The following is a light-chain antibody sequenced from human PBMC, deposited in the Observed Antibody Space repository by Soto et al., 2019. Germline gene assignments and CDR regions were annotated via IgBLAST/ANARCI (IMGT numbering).Light chain of an antibody. CDR3: SSYTTIGTWV. Sequence: QSVLTQPASVAGSPGQSITISCTGTSSDVGDRNYVSWYQQYPNKAPKLIIYEVNNRPSGVSNRFSGSKSGNTASLTISGLQPEDEADYHCSSYTTIGTWVFGGGTQLTVL. J-gene: IGLJ3*02. CDR2: EVN. V-gene: IGLV2-14*03. CDR1: SSDVGDRNY.